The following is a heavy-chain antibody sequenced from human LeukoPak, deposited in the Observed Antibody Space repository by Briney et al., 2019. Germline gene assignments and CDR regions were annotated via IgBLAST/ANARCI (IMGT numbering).Heavy chain of an antibody. V-gene: IGHV3-21*01. J-gene: IGHJ4*02. CDR2: ISSSSSYI. D-gene: IGHD5-12*01. CDR1: GFTFSSYS. Sequence: GGSLRLSCAASGFTFSSYSRNWVRQAPGKGLEWVSSISSSSSYIYYADSVKGRFTISRDNAKNSLYLPMNSLRAEDTAVYYCARLKEGAFSGYDLGIDYWGQGTLVTVSS. CDR3: ARLKEGAFSGYDLGIDY.